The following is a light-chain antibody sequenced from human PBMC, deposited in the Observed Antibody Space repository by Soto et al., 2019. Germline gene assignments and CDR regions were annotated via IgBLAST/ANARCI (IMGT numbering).Light chain of an antibody. CDR3: SSYTTSTTQV. CDR1: SSDVGSYNY. J-gene: IGLJ2*01. CDR2: EVR. Sequence: QSVLTQPASVSGSPGQSITISCTGTSSDVGSYNYVSWYQQHPGKAPKHMIYEVRNRPSGVSDRFSGSKSGKTASLTIFGLQAEDEADYYCSSYTTSTTQVFGGGTKLTVL. V-gene: IGLV2-14*01.